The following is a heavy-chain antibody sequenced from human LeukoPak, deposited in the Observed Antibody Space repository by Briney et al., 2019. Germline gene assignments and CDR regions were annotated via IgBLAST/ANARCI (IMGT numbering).Heavy chain of an antibody. CDR3: ARGPYHYDLGSYYAFDF. D-gene: IGHD3-10*01. CDR2: ISYDGSNK. J-gene: IGHJ4*02. Sequence: GALRLSCAASGFTFSSYGMHWVRQAPGKGPEWVAVISYDGSNKFYADSVKGRFIISRDNSKNTLYLQMNGLRAEDTAVYYCARGPYHYDLGSYYAFDFWGQGTLVTVSS. V-gene: IGHV3-30*03. CDR1: GFTFSSYG.